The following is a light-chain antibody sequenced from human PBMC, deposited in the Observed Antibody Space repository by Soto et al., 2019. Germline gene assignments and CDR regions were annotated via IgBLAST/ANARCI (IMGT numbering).Light chain of an antibody. CDR3: QQYRT. Sequence: EIVLTQSSGTLSLSPGERATLSCRASQSVSSSYLAWYQQKPGQAPRLLMYGASSRATGIPDRFSGSGSGTDFTLTISRLEPEDFAVYYCQQYRTFGQGTKV. CDR2: GAS. CDR1: QSVSSSY. V-gene: IGKV3-20*01. J-gene: IGKJ1*01.